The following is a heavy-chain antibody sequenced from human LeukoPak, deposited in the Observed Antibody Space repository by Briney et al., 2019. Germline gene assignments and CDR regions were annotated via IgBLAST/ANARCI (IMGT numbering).Heavy chain of an antibody. CDR1: GGSITNYY. J-gene: IGHJ4*02. D-gene: IGHD1-7*01. Sequence: SETLSLTCTVSGGSITNYYWSWMRQPPGKGLEWIGYIHYSGSTNYNPSLKSRVTISLDTSKNQFSLRLTSVTAADTAIYYCASTEWNYARWGQGTLVAVSS. CDR2: IHYSGST. CDR3: ASTEWNYAR. V-gene: IGHV4-59*08.